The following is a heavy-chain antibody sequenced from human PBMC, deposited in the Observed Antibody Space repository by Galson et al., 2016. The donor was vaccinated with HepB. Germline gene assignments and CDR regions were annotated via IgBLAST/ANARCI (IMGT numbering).Heavy chain of an antibody. CDR3: ARDRGSAQYFFDN. Sequence: CAISGDSVGSYSSAWDWIRQSPSKGLEWLGRAYYRSQWYNDYAVSVKSRIIIKADTSKNLFSLQLNSVTPEDTAMYYCARDRGSAQYFFDNWGQGTLITVSS. J-gene: IGHJ4*02. CDR1: GDSVGSYSSA. V-gene: IGHV6-1*01. CDR2: AYYRSQWYN.